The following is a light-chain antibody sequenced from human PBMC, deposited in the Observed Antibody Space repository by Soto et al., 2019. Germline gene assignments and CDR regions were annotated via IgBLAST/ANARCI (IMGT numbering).Light chain of an antibody. CDR3: QQRYNWPLT. J-gene: IGKJ4*01. Sequence: EIVLTQSPATLSSSPGERATLSCRASQSIDTYLAWYQQKPGQAPRLLIYDASDRATGIPARFSGSGSGTAFTLTISGLEPEDFALYYCQQRYNWPLTVXGGTKVDIK. CDR2: DAS. V-gene: IGKV3-11*01. CDR1: QSIDTY.